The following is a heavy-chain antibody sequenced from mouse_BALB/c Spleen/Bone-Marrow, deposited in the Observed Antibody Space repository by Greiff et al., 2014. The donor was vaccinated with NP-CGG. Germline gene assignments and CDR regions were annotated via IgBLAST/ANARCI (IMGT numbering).Heavy chain of an antibody. CDR3: TIRYYAMDY. V-gene: IGHV1-4*01. CDR1: GYTFTRYT. D-gene: IGHD1-1*01. Sequence: VQLQQSXAELARPGASVKMSCQASGYTFTRYTMHWEKKRPGQGLEWIGYIIPNSGYSNYNQKFKDKATLTADKSSSTAYMQLSSLTSEDSAVYYCTIRYYAMDYWGQGTSVTVSS. J-gene: IGHJ4*01. CDR2: IIPNSGYS.